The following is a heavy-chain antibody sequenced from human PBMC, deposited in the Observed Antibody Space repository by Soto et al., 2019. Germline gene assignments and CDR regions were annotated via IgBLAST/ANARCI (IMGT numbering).Heavy chain of an antibody. V-gene: IGHV3-23*01. CDR3: AKPLQVY. Sequence: GGSLRLSWAASGFTFSSYAMTWVRQAPGKGLEYVSTLSGSGVNSYYADSVKGRFTISRDNSKNTLYLQMNSLRVEDTAIYYCAKPLQVYWGQGTQVTVPS. J-gene: IGHJ4*02. CDR2: LSGSGVNS. CDR1: GFTFSSYA.